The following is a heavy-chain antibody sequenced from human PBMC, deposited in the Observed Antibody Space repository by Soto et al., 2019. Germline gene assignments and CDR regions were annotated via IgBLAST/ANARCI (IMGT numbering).Heavy chain of an antibody. CDR1: GFTFTSSA. D-gene: IGHD3-3*01. V-gene: IGHV1-58*01. J-gene: IGHJ6*02. CDR2: IVVGSGNT. Sequence: ASVKVSCKASGFTFTSSAVQWVRQARGQRREWIGWIVVGSGNTNYAQKFQERVTITRDMSTSTAYMELSSLRSEDTAVYYCAAGPLYYDFWSGYLDTGDYYYGMDVWGQGTTVTVSS. CDR3: AAGPLYYDFWSGYLDTGDYYYGMDV.